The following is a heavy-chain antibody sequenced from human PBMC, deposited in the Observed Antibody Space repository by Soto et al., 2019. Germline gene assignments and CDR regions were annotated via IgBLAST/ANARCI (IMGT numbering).Heavy chain of an antibody. Sequence: EVQLVESGGGLVKPGGSLRLSCAASGFTFSSYSMNWVRQAPGKGLEWVSSISSSSSYIYYADSVKGRFTISRDNAKNSLYLQMNSLRAEDTAVYYCARVDYGDYGGSYYFDYWGQGTLVTDSS. CDR1: GFTFSSYS. D-gene: IGHD4-17*01. CDR2: ISSSSSYI. J-gene: IGHJ4*02. CDR3: ARVDYGDYGGSYYFDY. V-gene: IGHV3-21*01.